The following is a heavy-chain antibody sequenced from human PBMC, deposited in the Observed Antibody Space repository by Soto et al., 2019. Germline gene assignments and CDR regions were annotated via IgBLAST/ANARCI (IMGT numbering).Heavy chain of an antibody. CDR2: IYYSGST. J-gene: IGHJ4*02. CDR1: GGSISSSSYY. D-gene: IGHD6-19*01. CDR3: AREIAVAGTFRY. V-gene: IGHV4-39*02. Sequence: LQLQESGPGLVKPSETLSLTCTVSGGSISSSSYYWGWIRQPPGKGLEWIGSIYYSGSTYYNPSLKSRVTISVDTSKNQFSLKLSSVTAADTAVYYCAREIAVAGTFRYWGQGTLVTVSS.